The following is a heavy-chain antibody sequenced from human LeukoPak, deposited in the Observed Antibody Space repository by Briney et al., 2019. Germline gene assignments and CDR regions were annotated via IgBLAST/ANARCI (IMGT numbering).Heavy chain of an antibody. CDR2: LYHSGST. V-gene: IGHV4-38-2*02. CDR1: GFPISGGYF. Sequence: SETLSLTCTVSGFPISGGYFWGWIRQPPGRGLEWIGSLYHSGSTYYNPSLKSRVTISVDTSKNQFSLKLTSVTAADTAVYYCATSRGSESGTARFDPWGQGTLVTVSS. CDR3: ATSRGSESGTARFDP. D-gene: IGHD6-13*01. J-gene: IGHJ5*02.